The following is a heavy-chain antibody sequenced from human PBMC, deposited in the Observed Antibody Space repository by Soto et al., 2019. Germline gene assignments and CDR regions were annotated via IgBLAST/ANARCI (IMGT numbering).Heavy chain of an antibody. Sequence: QVQLQESGPGLVKPSETLSLTCTVSGGSISSYYWSWIRQPPGKGLEWIGYIYYSGSTNYNPSLKSRVTISVDTSKNQFSLKLSSVTAADTAVYYCASGSMVRGVITPGGYYFDYWGQGTLVTVSS. CDR3: ASGSMVRGVITPGGYYFDY. V-gene: IGHV4-59*01. D-gene: IGHD3-10*01. J-gene: IGHJ4*02. CDR1: GGSISSYY. CDR2: IYYSGST.